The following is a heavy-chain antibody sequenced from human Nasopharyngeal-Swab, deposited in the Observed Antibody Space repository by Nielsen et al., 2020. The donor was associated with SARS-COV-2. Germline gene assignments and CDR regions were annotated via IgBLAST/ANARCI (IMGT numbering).Heavy chain of an antibody. V-gene: IGHV3-33*01. D-gene: IGHD3-10*01. CDR1: GFSFSTYG. CDR2: IWYDGSNK. J-gene: IGHJ3*01. Sequence: GESLKISCAASGFSFSTYGMHWVRQSPVKGLEWLTNIWYDGSNKYYADSVKGRFTVSRDNSKNTLFLEMDNLRAEDTAVYYCARGSSVHAFDVWGQGTEVTVSS. CDR3: ARGSSVHAFDV.